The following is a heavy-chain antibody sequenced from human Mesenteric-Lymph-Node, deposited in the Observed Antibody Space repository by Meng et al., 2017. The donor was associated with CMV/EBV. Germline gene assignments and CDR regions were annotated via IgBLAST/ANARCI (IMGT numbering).Heavy chain of an antibody. D-gene: IGHD3-22*01. V-gene: IGHV4-39*01. J-gene: IGHJ4*02. CDR1: GYSISNSTYY. CDR3: ARRGNYDSDYSEY. CDR2: VHHSGTT. Sequence: LQESRPGLVKPPETLSLSCIVPGYSISNSTYYWTWIRQPPGKGLEWIGSVHHSGTTYYNPSLKGRLTISVDTSANLFSLRLTTVTAADTATYYCARRGNYDSDYSEYWGQGTLVTVSS.